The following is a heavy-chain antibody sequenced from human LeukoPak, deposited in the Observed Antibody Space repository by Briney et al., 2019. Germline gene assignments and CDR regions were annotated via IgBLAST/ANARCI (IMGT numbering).Heavy chain of an antibody. CDR3: ATIVAAGDCFDP. D-gene: IGHD6-25*01. Sequence: ASVKVSCKASGYTFTSYGISWVRQAPGQGPEWMGWISAYNGNTNYAQKLQGRVTMTTDTSTSTAYMELRSLRSDDTAVYYCATIVAAGDCFDPWGQGTLVTVSS. V-gene: IGHV1-18*01. J-gene: IGHJ5*02. CDR2: ISAYNGNT. CDR1: GYTFTSYG.